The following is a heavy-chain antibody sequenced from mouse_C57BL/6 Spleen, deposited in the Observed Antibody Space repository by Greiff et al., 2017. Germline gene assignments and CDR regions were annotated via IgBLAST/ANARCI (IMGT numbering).Heavy chain of an antibody. CDR3: AREGLDV. CDR1: GYTFTSYW. Sequence: VQLQQPGAELVKPGASVKLSCKASGYTFTSYWMQWVKQRPGQGLEWIGEIDPSDSYTNYNQKFKGKATLTVDTSSSTAYVQLSSLTSEDSAVYYCAREGLDVWGTGTTVTVSS. V-gene: IGHV1-50*01. CDR2: IDPSDSYT. J-gene: IGHJ1*03.